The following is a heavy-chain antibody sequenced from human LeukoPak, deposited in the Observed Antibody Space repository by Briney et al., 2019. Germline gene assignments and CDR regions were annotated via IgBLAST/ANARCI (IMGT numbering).Heavy chain of an antibody. CDR3: ARDLGVRGVSGYYYYMDV. CDR1: GYTLTSYY. J-gene: IGHJ6*03. V-gene: IGHV1-46*01. CDR2: INPSGGST. Sequence: ASVKVSCKASGYTLTSYYMHWVRQAPGQGLEWMGIINPSGGSTSYAQKFQGRVTMTRDTSTSTVYMELSSLRSEDTAVYYCARDLGVRGVSGYYYYMDVWGKGTTVTISS. D-gene: IGHD3-10*01.